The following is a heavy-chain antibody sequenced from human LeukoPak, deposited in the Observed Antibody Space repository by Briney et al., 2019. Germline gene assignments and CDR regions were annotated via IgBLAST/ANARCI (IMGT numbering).Heavy chain of an antibody. CDR3: ARWTGVIDS. V-gene: IGHV3-7*01. CDR1: GFTFENYW. CDR2: IKQDGSLE. J-gene: IGHJ4*02. D-gene: IGHD2-21*01. Sequence: GGSLRLSCVGSGFTFENYWMHWVHQAPGKGPEWVANIKQDGSLEHYMDSVKGRFTISRDNANSSLILQMDSLRAEDTAVYYCARWTGVIDSWGQGTLVTVSS.